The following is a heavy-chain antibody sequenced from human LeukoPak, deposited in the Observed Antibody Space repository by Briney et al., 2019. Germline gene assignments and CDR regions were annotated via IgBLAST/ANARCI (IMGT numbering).Heavy chain of an antibody. D-gene: IGHD2-2*01. Sequence: PSETLSLTCTISGGSIRSYYWSWIRQPPGKGLEWIGYIYYTGSTNYNPSLKSRVTISVDTSKNQFSLKLSSVTAADTALYYCARAVSYYAVLDQWGQGTLVTVSS. CDR2: IYYTGST. CDR3: ARAVSYYAVLDQ. CDR1: GGSIRSYY. V-gene: IGHV4-59*01. J-gene: IGHJ4*02.